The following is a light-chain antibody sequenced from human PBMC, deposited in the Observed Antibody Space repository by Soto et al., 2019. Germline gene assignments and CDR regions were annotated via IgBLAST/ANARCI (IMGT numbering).Light chain of an antibody. V-gene: IGLV1-40*01. Sequence: QPVLTQPPSVSGAPGQRVTISCTGRSSNIGAGYDVHWYQQLPGTAPKLLIYANSIRPSGVPGRFSGSKSGTSASLAITGLQAEDEADYYCQSYDSSLSGYVFGTGTKVTVL. CDR3: QSYDSSLSGYV. J-gene: IGLJ1*01. CDR2: ANS. CDR1: SSNIGAGYD.